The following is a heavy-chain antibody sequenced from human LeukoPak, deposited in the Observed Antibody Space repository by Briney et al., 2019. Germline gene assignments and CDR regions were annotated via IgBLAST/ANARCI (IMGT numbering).Heavy chain of an antibody. CDR2: ISYDGSNK. V-gene: IGHV3-30*03. CDR1: GFTFSSYG. J-gene: IGHJ4*02. CDR3: ARNWGIAVAGPDFLDY. Sequence: GGSLRLSCAASGFTFSSYGMHWVRQAPGKGLEWVAVISYDGSNKYYADSVKGRFTISRDNSNNTLYLQMNSLRAEDTAVYYCARNWGIAVAGPDFLDYWGQGTLVTVSS. D-gene: IGHD6-19*01.